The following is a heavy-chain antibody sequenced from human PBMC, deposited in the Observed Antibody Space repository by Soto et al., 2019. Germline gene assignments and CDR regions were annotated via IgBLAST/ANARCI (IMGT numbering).Heavy chain of an antibody. V-gene: IGHV4-31*03. CDR2: IYYSGST. CDR1: GGSISSGGYY. D-gene: IGHD3-16*02. CDR3: AVYYDYVWGSYRLYFDY. J-gene: IGHJ4*02. Sequence: QVQLQESGPGLVKPSQTLSLTCTVSGGSISSGGYYWSWIRQHPGKGLEWIGYIYYSGSTYYNPSLKRRVTISVDTSKNQFSLKLSSVTAADTAVYYCAVYYDYVWGSYRLYFDYWGQGTLVTVSS.